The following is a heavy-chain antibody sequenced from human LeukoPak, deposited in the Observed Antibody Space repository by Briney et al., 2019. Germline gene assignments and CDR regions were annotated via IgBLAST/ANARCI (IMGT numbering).Heavy chain of an antibody. CDR2: IRYDGSNK. CDR3: AKDLWGYKGY. D-gene: IGHD5-12*01. V-gene: IGHV3-30*02. Sequence: GGSLRHSCVPSGVTFSSYGMHWVRQAPGKGLEWVAFIRYDGSNKYYADSVKSRFTISRDNSKNTLYLQMNSLRAEDTAVYYCAKDLWGYKGYWGQGTLVTVSS. J-gene: IGHJ4*02. CDR1: GVTFSSYG.